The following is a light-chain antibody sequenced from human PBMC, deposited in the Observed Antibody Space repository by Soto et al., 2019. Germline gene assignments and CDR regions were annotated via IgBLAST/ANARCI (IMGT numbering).Light chain of an antibody. CDR3: QSYDSSLSGSRV. CDR2: GNS. Sequence: QSVLTQPPSVSGAPGQRVTISCTGSSSNIGAGYDVHWYQQLPGTAPKLLIYGNSNRPSGVPDRFSGSKSGTSASLAITVLQAEDEADSYCQSYDSSLSGSRVFGTGTKLTVL. CDR1: SSNIGAGYD. J-gene: IGLJ1*01. V-gene: IGLV1-40*01.